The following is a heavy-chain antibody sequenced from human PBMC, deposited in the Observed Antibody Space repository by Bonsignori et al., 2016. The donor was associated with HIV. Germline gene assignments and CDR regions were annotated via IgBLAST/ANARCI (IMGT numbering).Heavy chain of an antibody. CDR2: ISSSGSTI. CDR3: ARDMWRGAFDI. V-gene: IGHV3-11*01. J-gene: IGHJ3*02. Sequence: RQAPGKGLEWVSYISSSGSTIYYADSVKGRFTISRDNAKNSLYLQMNSLRAEDTAVYYCARDMWRGAFDIWGQGTMVTVSS. D-gene: IGHD2-21*01.